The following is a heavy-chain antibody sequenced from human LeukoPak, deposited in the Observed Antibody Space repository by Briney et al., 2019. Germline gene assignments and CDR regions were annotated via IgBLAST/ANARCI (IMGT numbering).Heavy chain of an antibody. Sequence: GGSLRLSCAASGFTFSSYAMHWVRQAPGKGLEWVIFIRYDANNKYYADSVKGRFTISRDNSKNTLYLQMSSLRAEDTAVYYCARGGYYNILTGFRSTVLGFDYWGRGTLVTVSS. J-gene: IGHJ4*02. CDR1: GFTFSSYA. V-gene: IGHV3-30*02. CDR2: IRYDANNK. CDR3: ARGGYYNILTGFRSTVLGFDY. D-gene: IGHD3-9*01.